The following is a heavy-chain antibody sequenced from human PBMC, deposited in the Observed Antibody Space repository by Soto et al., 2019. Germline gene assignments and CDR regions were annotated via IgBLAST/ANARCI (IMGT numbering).Heavy chain of an antibody. Sequence: QVQLQESGPGLVKPSQTLSLTCTVSGGSISSCGYYWSWIRQHPGKGLEWIGYIYYSGSTYDNPYLKSRVTISVDTSKNQFSLKLSSVTAADTAVYYCARDPGIAALRYFDYWGQGTLVTVSS. D-gene: IGHD6-13*01. CDR2: IYYSGST. CDR1: GGSISSCGYY. CDR3: ARDPGIAALRYFDY. V-gene: IGHV4-31*03. J-gene: IGHJ4*02.